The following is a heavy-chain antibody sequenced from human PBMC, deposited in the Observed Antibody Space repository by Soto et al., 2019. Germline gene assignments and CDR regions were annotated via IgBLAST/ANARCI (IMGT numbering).Heavy chain of an antibody. CDR2: IYYSGST. CDR3: ARTAQWRFDP. J-gene: IGHJ5*02. V-gene: IGHV4-59*01. D-gene: IGHD2-21*02. CDR1: GGSISSYY. Sequence: QVQLQESGPGLVKPSETLSLTCTVSGGSISSYYWSWIRQPPGKGLEWIGYIYYSGSTNYNPSLKPRVTISVDTSKNQFSLQLRSVTAADTAVYYCARTAQWRFDPWGQGTLVTVSS.